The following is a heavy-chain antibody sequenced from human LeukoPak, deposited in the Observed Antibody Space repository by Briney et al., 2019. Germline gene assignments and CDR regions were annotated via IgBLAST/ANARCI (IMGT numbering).Heavy chain of an antibody. Sequence: QPGGSLRLSCAASGFTFSNYAMHWVRQAPGKGLECVSAITSDGGSTYYANSVKGRFTISGDNSKNTLYLQMGSLRAEDMAVYYCARRDADMAGSGFDIWGQGTMVTVSS. V-gene: IGHV3-64*01. CDR2: ITSDGGST. J-gene: IGHJ3*02. CDR1: GFTFSNYA. CDR3: ARRDADMAGSGFDI. D-gene: IGHD6-19*01.